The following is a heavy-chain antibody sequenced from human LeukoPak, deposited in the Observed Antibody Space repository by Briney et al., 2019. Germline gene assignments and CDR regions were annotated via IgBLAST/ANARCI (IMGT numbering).Heavy chain of an antibody. Sequence: PGGSLRLSCAASGFTFSSYDMHWVRQAPAKGLEWVAFIRYDESKTFYGDSVKGRFTVSRDNSKNTLYLQMNSLRAEDTAVYYCAKSHLPNSYSGTYYCDYWGQGTQVTVSS. D-gene: IGHD1-26*01. J-gene: IGHJ4*02. V-gene: IGHV3-30*02. CDR3: AKSHLPNSYSGTYYCDY. CDR2: IRYDESKT. CDR1: GFTFSSYD.